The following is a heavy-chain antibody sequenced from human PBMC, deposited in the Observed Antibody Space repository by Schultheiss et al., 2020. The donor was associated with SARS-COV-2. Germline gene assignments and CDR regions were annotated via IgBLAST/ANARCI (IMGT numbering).Heavy chain of an antibody. CDR3: ARGPPYSSGAADY. V-gene: IGHV3-66*01. CDR1: GFTVSSNY. CDR2: IYSGGST. D-gene: IGHD6-19*01. J-gene: IGHJ4*01. Sequence: GGSLRLSCAASGFTVSSNYMSWVRQAPGKGLEWVSVIYSGGSTYYADSVKGRFTISRDNSKNTLYLQMNSLRAEDTAVYYCARGPPYSSGAADYWGHGTLVTVSS.